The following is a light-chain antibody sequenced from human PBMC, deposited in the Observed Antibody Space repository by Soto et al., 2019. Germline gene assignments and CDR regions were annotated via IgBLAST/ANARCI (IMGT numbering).Light chain of an antibody. V-gene: IGLV2-23*02. CDR3: CSYAGNSTPV. CDR1: SSDVGSYNL. Sequence: QSALTQSASVSGSPGQSITISCTGTSSDVGSYNLVSWYQQHPGKAPKLMIYEVTKRPSGVSNRFSGSKSGNTASLTISGLQADDEADYHCCSYAGNSTPVFGGGTKLTV. J-gene: IGLJ2*01. CDR2: EVT.